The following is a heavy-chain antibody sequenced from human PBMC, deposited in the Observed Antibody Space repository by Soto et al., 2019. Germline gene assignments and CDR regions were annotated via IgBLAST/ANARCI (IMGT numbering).Heavy chain of an antibody. CDR3: ARDGGYGMDG. J-gene: IGHJ6*02. Sequence: GGSLRLSCAASGFTFSRYDMHWVRQATGKGLEWVSAIGTAGDTYYPGSVKGRLTISRENARYSLYLQMNSLRAGDTAVYYCARDGGYGMDGWGQGTTVTVSS. CDR2: IGTAGDT. CDR1: GFTFSRYD. V-gene: IGHV3-13*01.